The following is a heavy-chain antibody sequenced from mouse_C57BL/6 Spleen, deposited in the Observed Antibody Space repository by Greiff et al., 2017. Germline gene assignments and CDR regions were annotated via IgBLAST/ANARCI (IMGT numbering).Heavy chain of an antibody. D-gene: IGHD1-1*01. J-gene: IGHJ3*01. V-gene: IGHV1-26*01. CDR3: ARSLLRYWFAY. CDR2: INPNNGGT. CDR1: GYTFTDYY. Sequence: EVQLQQSGPELVKPGASVKISCKASGYTFTDYYMNWVKQSHGKSLEWIGDINPNNGGTSYNQKFKGKATLTVDKSSSTAYMELRSLTSEDSAVYYCARSLLRYWFAYWGQGTLVTVSA.